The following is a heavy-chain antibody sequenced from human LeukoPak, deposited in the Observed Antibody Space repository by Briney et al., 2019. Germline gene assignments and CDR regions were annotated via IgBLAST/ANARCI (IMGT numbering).Heavy chain of an antibody. CDR3: ASWPFSGYSGYFFGVDV. CDR2: ISYDGLNK. CDR1: GLTFSNYA. J-gene: IGHJ6*02. V-gene: IGHV3-30*04. Sequence: PGGSLRLSCAASGLTFSNYAVHWVRQAPGKGLEWVAVISYDGLNKYYADSVRGRITISRDNSKNTLFLQMNILRPEDTAVYYCASWPFSGYSGYFFGVDVWGQGTTVTVSS. D-gene: IGHD5-18*01.